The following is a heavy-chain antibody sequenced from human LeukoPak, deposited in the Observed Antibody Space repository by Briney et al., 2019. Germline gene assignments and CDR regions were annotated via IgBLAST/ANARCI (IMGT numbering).Heavy chain of an antibody. CDR1: GYTFTGYY. J-gene: IGHJ6*03. V-gene: IGHV1-2*02. CDR3: ARGSYSYYYYMDV. Sequence: ASVKVSFKASGYTFTGYYMHWVRQAPGQGLEWMGWINPNSGGTNYAQKFQGRVTMTRDTSISTAYMELSRLRSDDTAVYYCARGSYSYYYYMDVWGKGTTVTVSS. CDR2: INPNSGGT. D-gene: IGHD1-26*01.